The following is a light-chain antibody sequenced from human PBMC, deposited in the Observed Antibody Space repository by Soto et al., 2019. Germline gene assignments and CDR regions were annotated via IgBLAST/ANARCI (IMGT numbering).Light chain of an antibody. CDR1: QSISSW. V-gene: IGKV1-5*03. J-gene: IGKJ1*01. CDR2: KAS. CDR3: QQYNSFPT. Sequence: DIQMTQSPSTLSASVGDRVTITCRASQSISSWLAWYQQKPGKPPKLLIYKASSLETGVPSRFSGSGSGTEFTLTISSLQPDDFATYYCQQYNSFPTFGQETKVEIK.